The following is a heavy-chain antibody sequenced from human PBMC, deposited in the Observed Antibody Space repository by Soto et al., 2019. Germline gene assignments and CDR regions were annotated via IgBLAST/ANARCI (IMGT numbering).Heavy chain of an antibody. CDR3: ARDAIEYSSSSAWFDP. Sequence: ASVKVSCKASGYTFTSYAMHWVRQAPGQRLEWMGWINAGNGNTKYSQKFQGRVTITRDTSASTAYMELSSLRSEDTAVYYCARDAIEYSSSSAWFDPWGQGTLVTVSS. CDR1: GYTFTSYA. V-gene: IGHV1-3*01. D-gene: IGHD6-6*01. CDR2: INAGNGNT. J-gene: IGHJ5*02.